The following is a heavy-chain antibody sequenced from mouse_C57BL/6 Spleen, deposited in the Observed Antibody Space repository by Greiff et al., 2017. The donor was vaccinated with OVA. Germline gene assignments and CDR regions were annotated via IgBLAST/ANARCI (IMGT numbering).Heavy chain of an antibody. CDR3: ARHGDGSSYYAMDY. Sequence: QQSCKASGYTFTSYWMHWVKQRPIQGLEWIGNIDPSDSETHYNQKFKDKATLTVDKSSSTAYMQLSSLTSEDSAVYYCARHGDGSSYYAMDYWGQGTSVTVSS. J-gene: IGHJ4*01. CDR1: GYTFTSYW. V-gene: IGHV1-52*01. D-gene: IGHD1-1*01. CDR2: IDPSDSET.